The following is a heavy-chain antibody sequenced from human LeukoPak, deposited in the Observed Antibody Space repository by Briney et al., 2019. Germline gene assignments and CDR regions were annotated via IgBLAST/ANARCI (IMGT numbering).Heavy chain of an antibody. D-gene: IGHD3-22*01. CDR3: ARGPRGYDSSGYPEFFQH. J-gene: IGHJ1*01. V-gene: IGHV3-48*01. CDR2: ISSSSSTI. Sequence: GGSLRLSCAASGFTFSYYSMNWVRQAPGKGLEWVSYISSSSSTIYYADSVKGRFTISRDNAKNSLYLQMNSLRAEDTAVYYCARGPRGYDSSGYPEFFQHWGQGTLVTVSS. CDR1: GFTFSYYS.